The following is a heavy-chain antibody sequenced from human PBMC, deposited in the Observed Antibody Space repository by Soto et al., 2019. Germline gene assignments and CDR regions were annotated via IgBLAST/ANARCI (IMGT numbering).Heavy chain of an antibody. D-gene: IGHD2-21*02. J-gene: IGHJ5*01. V-gene: IGHV4-30-4*01. CDR3: ARNPWGGACYSSHLSLGSRTSTNTWFVP. Sequence: SETLSLTCTVSGGSISSGDYYWSWIRQPPGKGLEWIGYIYYSGSTYYNPSLKSRVTISVDTSKNQFSLKLSSVTATDTAVYYCARNPWGGACYSSHLSLGSRTSTNTWFVPWDQEPLVAASS. CDR1: GGSISSGDYY. CDR2: IYYSGST.